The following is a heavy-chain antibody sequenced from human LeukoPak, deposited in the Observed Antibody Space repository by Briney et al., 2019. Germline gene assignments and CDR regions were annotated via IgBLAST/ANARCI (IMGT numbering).Heavy chain of an antibody. V-gene: IGHV3-64*01. J-gene: IGHJ6*02. CDR1: GFTFSIYA. Sequence: SLRLSCTASGFTFSIYAMHWVRRATGKPLEYVSDSSSNGGSTYYALSVKGRLTISRDNSKNTLYLQMGSLRAEDMAVYYCARSDRDGYNYYYYVMDVWGQGTTVTVSS. CDR2: SSSNGGST. D-gene: IGHD5-24*01. CDR3: ARSDRDGYNYYYYVMDV.